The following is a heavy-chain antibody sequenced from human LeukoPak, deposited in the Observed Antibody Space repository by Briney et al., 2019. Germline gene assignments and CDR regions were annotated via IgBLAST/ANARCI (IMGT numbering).Heavy chain of an antibody. V-gene: IGHV2-70*20. CDR2: IDWDDDK. D-gene: IGHD6-25*01. CDR1: GFSLSTSGMC. CDR3: ARTPANYYYYCMDV. J-gene: IGHJ6*03. Sequence: SGPTLVNPTQTLTLTCTFSGFSLSTSGMCVSWVRQPPGKALEWLALIDWDDDKYYSTSLKTRLTISKDTSKNQVVLTMTNMDPVDTATYYCARTPANYYYYCMDVWGKGTTVTVSS.